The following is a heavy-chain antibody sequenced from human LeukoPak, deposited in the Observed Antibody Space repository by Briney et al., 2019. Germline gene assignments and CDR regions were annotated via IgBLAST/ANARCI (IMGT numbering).Heavy chain of an antibody. CDR1: GGSISSYY. V-gene: IGHV4-59*01. CDR3: ARGYSSSWYTHNNYCYYYYMDV. CDR2: IYYSGST. J-gene: IGHJ6*03. Sequence: PSETLSLTCTVSGGSISSYYWSWIRQPPGKGLEWIGYIYYSGSTNYNPSLKSRVTISVDTSKNQFSLKLSSVTAADTAVYYCARGYSSSWYTHNNYCYYYYMDVWGKETTVTVSS. D-gene: IGHD6-13*01.